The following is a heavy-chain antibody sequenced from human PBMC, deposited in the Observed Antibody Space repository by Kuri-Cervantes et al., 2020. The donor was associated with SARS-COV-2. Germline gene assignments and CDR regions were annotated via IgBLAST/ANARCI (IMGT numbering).Heavy chain of an antibody. CDR2: IRSKANSYAT. D-gene: IGHD3-10*01. CDR1: GFTFSGYA. CDR3: ARSGKGNYYYYYMDV. V-gene: IGHV3-73*01. J-gene: IGHJ6*03. Sequence: GESLKISCAASGFTFSGYAMHWVRQASGKGLEWVGRIRSKANSYATAYAASVKGRFTISRADSKNTAYLQMNSLKTEDTAVYYCARSGKGNYYYYYMDVWGKGTTVTVSS.